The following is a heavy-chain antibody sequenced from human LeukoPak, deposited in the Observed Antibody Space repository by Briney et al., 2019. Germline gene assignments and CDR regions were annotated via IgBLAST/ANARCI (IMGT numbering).Heavy chain of an antibody. CDR1: GFTLRSYS. CDR2: ISDSDNSM. Sequence: GGSLRLSCAASGFTLRSYSMNWVRQAPGKGLEWVSSISDSDNSMYYANSVKGRFTISRDNTKNSLYLQMNSLRAEDTAVYYCAREAEEAFDGWGQGTMVTVSS. J-gene: IGHJ3*01. D-gene: IGHD1-14*01. V-gene: IGHV3-21*01. CDR3: AREAEEAFDG.